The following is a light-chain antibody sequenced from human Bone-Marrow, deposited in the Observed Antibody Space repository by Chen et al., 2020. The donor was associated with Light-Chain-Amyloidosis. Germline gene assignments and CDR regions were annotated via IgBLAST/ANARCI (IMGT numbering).Light chain of an antibody. CDR1: HSNIGNNF. CDR2: DID. Sequence: QSVLTQPPSVSAAPGQMVTISCSGSHSNIGNNFVSWYQHLPGTAPKLLIYDIDQRPSGIPDRFSGSTSGTSATLASTGLQTGDEADYYCGTWDASLRGGVFGGGTKLTVL. CDR3: GTWDASLRGGV. J-gene: IGLJ3*02. V-gene: IGLV1-51*01.